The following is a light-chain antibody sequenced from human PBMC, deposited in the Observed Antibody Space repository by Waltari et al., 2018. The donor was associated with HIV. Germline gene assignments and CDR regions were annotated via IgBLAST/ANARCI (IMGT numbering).Light chain of an antibody. V-gene: IGLV4-69*01. J-gene: IGLJ2*01. CDR3: QTWGTGIVV. CDR2: VNSAGSH. CDR1: SGPTTYA. Sequence: QLVLTQSPSASASLRASVKLTCTLSSGPTTYAIAWHQQQPEKGPRFLMKVNSAGSHARGDGIPERFSGSSSGAQRYLTISSLQSADEADYYCQTWGTGIVVFGGGTKLTVL.